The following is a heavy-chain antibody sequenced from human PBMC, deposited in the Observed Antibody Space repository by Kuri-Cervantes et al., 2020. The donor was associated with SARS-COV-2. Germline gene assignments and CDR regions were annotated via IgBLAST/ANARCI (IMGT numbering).Heavy chain of an antibody. CDR2: IYYNGST. V-gene: IGHV4-31*02. J-gene: IGHJ4*02. CDR1: GVSVTTFGSY. CDR3: ARGAIN. Sequence: SETLSLTCTVSGVSVTTFGSYWTWIRQPPGKGLGWVGYIYYNGSTYYNPSLRSRVIVPVDRSKYQFSLNLNSVTAADTALYYCARGAINWGQGTLVTVSS.